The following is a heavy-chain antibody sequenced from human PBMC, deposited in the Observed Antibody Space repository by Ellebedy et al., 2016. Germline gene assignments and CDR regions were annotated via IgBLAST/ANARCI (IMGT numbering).Heavy chain of an antibody. J-gene: IGHJ4*02. Sequence: ASVKVSCKASGFTFTSSAVQWVRQARGQRLEWIGWIVVGSGNTNYAQKFQERVTITRDMSTSTAYMELSSLRSEDTAVYYCAAEGIYGSGSLEDYWGQGTLVTVSS. D-gene: IGHD3-10*01. CDR3: AAEGIYGSGSLEDY. V-gene: IGHV1-58*01. CDR2: IVVGSGNT. CDR1: GFTFTSSA.